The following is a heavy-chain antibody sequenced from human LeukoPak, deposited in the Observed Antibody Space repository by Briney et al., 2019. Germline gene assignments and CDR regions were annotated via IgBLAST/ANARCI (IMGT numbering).Heavy chain of an antibody. CDR1: GYTFTSYD. CDR2: MNPNSGNT. D-gene: IGHD4-23*01. V-gene: IGHV1-8*01. J-gene: IGHJ4*02. Sequence: ASVKVPCKASGYTFTSYDINWVRQATGQGLEWMGWMNPNSGNTGYAQKFQGRVTMTRNTSISTAYMELSSLRSEDTAVYYCASGYGGAGLFDYWGQGTLVTVSS. CDR3: ASGYGGAGLFDY.